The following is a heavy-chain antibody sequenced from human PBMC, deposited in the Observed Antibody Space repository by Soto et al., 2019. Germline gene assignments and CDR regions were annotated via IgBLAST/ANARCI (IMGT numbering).Heavy chain of an antibody. V-gene: IGHV3-48*02. CDR1: GFTFSTYS. Sequence: VGSLRLSCAASGFTFSTYSINWVRQAPGKGLEWISYISDNSSVIYYADAVKGRFTISRDNAKNSLYLQMNSLRDEDTAVYYCARDRDAYCSKGICSGPYFDYWGQGTLVTVSS. CDR3: ARDRDAYCSKGICSGPYFDY. D-gene: IGHD2-8*01. J-gene: IGHJ4*02. CDR2: ISDNSSVI.